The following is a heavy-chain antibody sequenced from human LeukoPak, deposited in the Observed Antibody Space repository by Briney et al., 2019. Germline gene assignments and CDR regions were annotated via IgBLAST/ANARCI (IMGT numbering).Heavy chain of an antibody. CDR2: IYHTGST. V-gene: IGHV4-4*02. Sequence: PSETLSLTCAVSGGSIRSINWWSWVRQAPGKGLEWIGEIYHTGSTNYNPSLKSRVTISVDTSKNQFSLKLSSVTAADTAVYYCARTPLYCGGDCYYDYWGQGTLVTVSS. D-gene: IGHD2-21*02. CDR1: GGSIRSINW. J-gene: IGHJ4*02. CDR3: ARTPLYCGGDCYYDY.